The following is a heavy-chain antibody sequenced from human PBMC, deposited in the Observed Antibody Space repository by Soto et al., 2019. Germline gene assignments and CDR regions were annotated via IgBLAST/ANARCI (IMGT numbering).Heavy chain of an antibody. V-gene: IGHV1-24*01. Sequence: EASVKVSCKVSGYTLTELSMHWVRQAPGKGLEWMGGIDAEDGNTNYAQKLQGRVTMTTDTSTSTAYMELRSLRSDDTAVYYCARDLAAAGPADYWGQGTLVTVSS. CDR3: ARDLAAAGPADY. J-gene: IGHJ4*02. D-gene: IGHD6-13*01. CDR1: GYTLTELS. CDR2: IDAEDGNT.